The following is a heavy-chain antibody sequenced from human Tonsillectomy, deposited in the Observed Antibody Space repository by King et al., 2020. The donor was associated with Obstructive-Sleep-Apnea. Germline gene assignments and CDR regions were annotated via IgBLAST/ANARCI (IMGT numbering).Heavy chain of an antibody. CDR1: VFTVRCNY. CDR2: SYSECRR. D-gene: IGHD3-22*01. J-gene: IGHJ4*02. V-gene: IGHV3-66*01. Sequence: VQRVESGGGLVKSGGYLRLCCAASVFTVRCNYISWGRPAPGKGLERDSDSYSECRRYHGAYVMGRFTISRDNSKNALYLQMNNLRAEDTALYYCARGATGGYDSDAYYNGAVDYWGQGTLVTVSS. CDR3: ARGATGGYDSDAYYNGAVDY.